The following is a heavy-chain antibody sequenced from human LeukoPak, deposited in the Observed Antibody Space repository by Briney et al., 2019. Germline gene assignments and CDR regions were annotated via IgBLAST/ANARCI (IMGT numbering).Heavy chain of an antibody. CDR1: GFTFSSYA. CDR3: AKDYLTALAYLPSRGYFDY. CDR2: ISGSGGST. D-gene: IGHD6-6*01. Sequence: GGSLRLSCAASGFTFSSYAMSWVRQAPGKGLEWVSAISGSGGSTYYADSVKGRFTISRDNSKNTLYLQMNSLRAEDTAVYYCAKDYLTALAYLPSRGYFDYWGQGTLVTVSS. V-gene: IGHV3-23*01. J-gene: IGHJ4*02.